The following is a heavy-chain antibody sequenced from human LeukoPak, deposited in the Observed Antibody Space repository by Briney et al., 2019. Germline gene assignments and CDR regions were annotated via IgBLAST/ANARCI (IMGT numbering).Heavy chain of an antibody. V-gene: IGHV5-51*01. D-gene: IGHD1-26*01. J-gene: IGHJ3*02. CDR3: ARRSGEWELLRYDEAFDI. CDR1: GYSFTSSW. Sequence: GEPLKISCKGSGYSFTSSWIGGVGQLPGKGLGWLGITFPGDSDTRYSPSFQGQVTISADKSISTAYLQWSSLKASDTAMYYCARRSGEWELLRYDEAFDIWGQGTMVTVSS. CDR2: TFPGDSDT.